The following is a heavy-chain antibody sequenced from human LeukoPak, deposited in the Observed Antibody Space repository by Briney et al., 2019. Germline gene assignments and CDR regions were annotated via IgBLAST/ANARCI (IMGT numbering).Heavy chain of an antibody. CDR3: GTFGGVIAPGY. CDR2: IWYDGSNK. Sequence: GGSLRLSCAASGFTFSSYGMHWVRQAPGKGLEWVAVIWYDGSNKYYADSVKGRFTISRDNSKNTLYLQMNSLRVEDTAVYYCGTFGGVIAPGYWGQGTLVTVSS. D-gene: IGHD3-16*02. V-gene: IGHV3-33*01. J-gene: IGHJ4*02. CDR1: GFTFSSYG.